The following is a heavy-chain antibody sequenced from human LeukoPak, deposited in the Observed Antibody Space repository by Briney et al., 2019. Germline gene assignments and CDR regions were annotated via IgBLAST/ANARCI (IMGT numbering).Heavy chain of an antibody. CDR3: AREGAVAGKVPTV. CDR1: GFTVSSNY. J-gene: IGHJ4*02. Sequence: GGSLRLSCAASGFTVSSNYMSWVRQAPGKGLEWVSVIYSGGSTYYADSVRGRFPISRDNSKNTLYLQMNSLRAEDTAVYYCAREGAVAGKVPTVWGQGTLVTVSS. CDR2: IYSGGST. V-gene: IGHV3-53*01. D-gene: IGHD6-19*01.